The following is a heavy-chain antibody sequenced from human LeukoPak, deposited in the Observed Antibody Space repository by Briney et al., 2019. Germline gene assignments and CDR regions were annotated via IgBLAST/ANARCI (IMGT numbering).Heavy chain of an antibody. CDR1: GYTFTSYG. CDR3: ARHSGYSSSWYSDY. CDR2: ISAYNGNT. D-gene: IGHD6-13*01. V-gene: IGHV1-18*01. J-gene: IGHJ4*02. Sequence: ASVKVSCKASGYTFTSYGISWVRQAPGQGLEWMGWISAYNGNTNYAQKLQGRVTMTTDTSTSTAYMELRSLRSGDTAVYYCARHSGYSSSWYSDYWGQGTLVTVSS.